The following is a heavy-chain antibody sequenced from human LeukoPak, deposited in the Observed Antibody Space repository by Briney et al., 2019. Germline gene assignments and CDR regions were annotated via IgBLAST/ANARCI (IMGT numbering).Heavy chain of an antibody. J-gene: IGHJ4*02. CDR3: ARVRQWSAQHFDY. Sequence: ASVKVSCKASGYTFTGYYMHWVRQAPGQGLEWMGWINPNSGGTSYAQKFQGRVTMTRDTSTSTAYMELRSLRSDDTAVYYCARVRQWSAQHFDYWGQGTLVTVSS. CDR2: INPNSGGT. D-gene: IGHD6-19*01. CDR1: GYTFTGYY. V-gene: IGHV1-2*02.